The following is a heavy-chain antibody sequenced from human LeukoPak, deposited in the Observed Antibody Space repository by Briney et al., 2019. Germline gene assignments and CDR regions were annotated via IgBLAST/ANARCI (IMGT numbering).Heavy chain of an antibody. Sequence: GESLKISCKGSGYSFTSYWIGWVRQMPGKGLEWMGIIYPGDSDTRYSPSFQGQVTISADKSISTAYLQWSSLKASDTAMYYCARSGSTKRGYDYVWGSYRFLYYYYGMDVWGQGTTVTVSS. CDR2: IYPGDSDT. V-gene: IGHV5-51*01. J-gene: IGHJ6*02. D-gene: IGHD3-16*02. CDR3: ARSGSTKRGYDYVWGSYRFLYYYYGMDV. CDR1: GYSFTSYW.